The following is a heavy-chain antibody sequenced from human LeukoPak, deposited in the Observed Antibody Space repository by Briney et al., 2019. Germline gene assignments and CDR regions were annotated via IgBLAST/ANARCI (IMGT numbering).Heavy chain of an antibody. Sequence: PGGSLRLSCAASGFTFSSYSMNWVRQAPGKGLEWVSYISSSSSTIFYADSVKGRFTISRDNSKNTLYLQMNSLRAEDTAVYYCAKDRRDGYHGPADYWGQGTLVTVSS. D-gene: IGHD5-24*01. CDR3: AKDRRDGYHGPADY. CDR2: ISSSSSTI. CDR1: GFTFSSYS. V-gene: IGHV3-48*01. J-gene: IGHJ4*02.